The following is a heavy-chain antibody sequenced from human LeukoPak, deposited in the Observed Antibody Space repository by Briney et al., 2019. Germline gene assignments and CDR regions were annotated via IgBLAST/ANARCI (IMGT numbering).Heavy chain of an antibody. CDR2: IKQDGSEK. CDR1: GFTFSSYG. V-gene: IGHV3-7*01. Sequence: GGSLRLSCAASGFTFSSYGMHWVRQAPGKGLEWVANIKQDGSEKYYVDSVKGRFTISRDNAKNSLYLQMNSLRAEDTAVYYCARDPAPWGQGTLVTVSS. CDR3: ARDPAP. J-gene: IGHJ4*02.